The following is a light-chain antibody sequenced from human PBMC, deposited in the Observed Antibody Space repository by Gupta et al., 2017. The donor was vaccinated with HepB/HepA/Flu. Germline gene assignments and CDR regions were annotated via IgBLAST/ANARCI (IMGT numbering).Light chain of an antibody. Sequence: QSVLTQPPSVSAAPGQKVTISCSGSSSNIGNNYVSWYQQLPGTAPKLLIYENVKRPSGIPDRFSGSKSGTSATLGITGLQTGDEADYYCGTWDSSLSAMVFGGGTKLTV. CDR1: SSNIGNNY. CDR3: GTWDSSLSAMV. CDR2: ENV. V-gene: IGLV1-51*02. J-gene: IGLJ2*01.